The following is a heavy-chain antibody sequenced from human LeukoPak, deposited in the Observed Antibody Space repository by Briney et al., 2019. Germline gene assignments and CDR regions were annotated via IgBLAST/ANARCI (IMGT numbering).Heavy chain of an antibody. D-gene: IGHD6-13*01. CDR2: IRYDGSKK. V-gene: IGHV3-30*02. CDR1: GFIFSSYG. CDR3: AKDRRPNSYSSSWLNY. J-gene: IGHJ4*02. Sequence: QVQLVESGGGVVQPGGSLRLSCAASGFIFSSYGMHWVRQAPGKGLEWVAFIRYDGSKKYYADSVKGRFTISRDNSKNTLYLQMNSLRAEDTAVYYCAKDRRPNSYSSSWLNYWGQGTLITVSS.